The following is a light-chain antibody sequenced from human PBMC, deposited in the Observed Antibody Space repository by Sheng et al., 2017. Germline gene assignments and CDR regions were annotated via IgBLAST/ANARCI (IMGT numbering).Light chain of an antibody. CDR1: QDLSAW. V-gene: IGKV1-5*03. Sequence: DIQMTQSPSTLSASVGDRVTITCRASQDLSAWLAWYQQKPGKAPKLLIYKASSLQSGVPSRFSGSGSGTEFTLTISSLQPDDFATYYCQQYTSYPLTFGGGTKVEIK. CDR2: KAS. CDR3: QQYTSYPLT. J-gene: IGKJ4*01.